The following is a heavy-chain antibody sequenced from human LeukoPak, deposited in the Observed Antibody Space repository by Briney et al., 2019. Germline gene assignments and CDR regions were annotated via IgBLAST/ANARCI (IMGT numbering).Heavy chain of an antibody. Sequence: GGSLRLSCAASGFTFSTYAMHWVRQAPGKGLEYVSAIKNNGGGTYYASSVQGRFTVSRDSSRSTLYLQMDSLRPDDMAIYYCARVQSTVRGIQGPFDLWGQGTLVTVS. CDR1: GFTFSTYA. J-gene: IGHJ4*02. CDR2: IKNNGGGT. V-gene: IGHV3-64*01. D-gene: IGHD3-10*01. CDR3: ARVQSTVRGIQGPFDL.